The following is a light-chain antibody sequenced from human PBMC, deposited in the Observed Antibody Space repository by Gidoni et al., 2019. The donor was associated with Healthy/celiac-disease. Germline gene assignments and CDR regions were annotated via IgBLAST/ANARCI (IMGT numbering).Light chain of an antibody. CDR3: QQYCSSHALT. V-gene: IGKV3-20*01. CDR2: GAS. CDR1: QSVSSSY. J-gene: IGKJ4*01. Sequence: EIVLTQSPGTLSLSPGERATLSCRASQSVSSSYLAWYQQKPGQAPRLLIYGASSRTTGIPDRFSGRGSGTDFTLTISRLEPEDFAVYYCQQYCSSHALTFGGGTKVEIK.